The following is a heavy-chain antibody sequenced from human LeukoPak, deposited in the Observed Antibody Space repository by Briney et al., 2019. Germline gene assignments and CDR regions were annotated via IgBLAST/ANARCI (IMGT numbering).Heavy chain of an antibody. CDR1: GFTFSDYY. CDR3: AREPYYGSSGYSPDY. Sequence: GGPLRLSCAASGFTFSDYYMSWIRQAPGKGLEGVSYISSSGSFIYYADSVKGRFTISRDNAKNSLYLHMNSLRAEDTALYYCAREPYYGSSGYSPDYWGQGTLVTVSS. J-gene: IGHJ4*02. V-gene: IGHV3-11*04. D-gene: IGHD3-22*01. CDR2: ISSSGSFI.